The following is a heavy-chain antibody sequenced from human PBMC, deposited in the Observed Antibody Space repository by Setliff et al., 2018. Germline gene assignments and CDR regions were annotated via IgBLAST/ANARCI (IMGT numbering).Heavy chain of an antibody. Sequence: SETLSLTCSASGGPISSSSYYWVWIRQPPGKGLEWIGAIFYDGNSYYNPSLKGRVTMSVDTSKNVFSLKLRSVTAADTSVYYCARQMSPPGMARARGFNWFDPWGQGTLVTVPS. V-gene: IGHV4-39*01. J-gene: IGHJ5*02. CDR3: ARQMSPPGMARARGFNWFDP. CDR2: IFYDGNS. D-gene: IGHD3-10*01. CDR1: GGPISSSSYY.